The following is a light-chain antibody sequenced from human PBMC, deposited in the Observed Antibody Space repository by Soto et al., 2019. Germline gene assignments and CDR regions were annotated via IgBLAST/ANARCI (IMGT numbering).Light chain of an antibody. CDR2: PAS. J-gene: IGKJ1*01. Sequence: DIQMTQSPSSLSASVGDRVTITCRASQSISSYLNWYQQKPGKAPKLLIYPASSLQSGVPSRFSGSGSGTDFTLTISSLQPEDFAPYYCQQSYSTPGTFGQGTKVDIK. CDR3: QQSYSTPGT. CDR1: QSISSY. V-gene: IGKV1-39*01.